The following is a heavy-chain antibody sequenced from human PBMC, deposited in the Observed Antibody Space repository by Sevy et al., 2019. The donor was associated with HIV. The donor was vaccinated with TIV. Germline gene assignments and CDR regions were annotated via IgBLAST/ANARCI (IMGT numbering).Heavy chain of an antibody. D-gene: IGHD3-9*01. CDR2: ISYDGSNK. V-gene: IGHV3-30*04. CDR1: GFTFSSYA. CDR3: ACSILTGYYGEYTFDI. J-gene: IGHJ3*02. Sequence: GGSLRLSCAASGFTFSSYAMHWVRQAPGKGLEWVAVISYDGSNKYYADSVKGRFTISRDNSKNTLYRQMNSLGAEDTAVYYCACSILTGYYGEYTFDIWGQGTMVTVSS.